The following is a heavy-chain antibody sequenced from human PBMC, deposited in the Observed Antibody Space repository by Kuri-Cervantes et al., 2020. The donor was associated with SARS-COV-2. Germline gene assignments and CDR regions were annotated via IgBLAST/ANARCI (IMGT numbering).Heavy chain of an antibody. CDR1: GFTFSSYW. Sequence: ETLSLSCAASGFTFSSYWMSWVRQAPGKGLEWVANIKQDGSEKYYVDSVKGRFTISRDNAKNSLYLQMNSLRAEDTAVYYCARDITRVTTLHFDYWGQGTLVTVSS. D-gene: IGHD4-11*01. V-gene: IGHV3-7*01. CDR3: ARDITRVTTLHFDY. CDR2: IKQDGSEK. J-gene: IGHJ4*02.